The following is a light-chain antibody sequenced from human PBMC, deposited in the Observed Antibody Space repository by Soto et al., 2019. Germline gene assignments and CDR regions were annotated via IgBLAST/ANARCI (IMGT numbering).Light chain of an antibody. CDR1: QDIGND. V-gene: IGKV1-6*01. CDR2: AAS. J-gene: IGKJ4*01. CDR3: LQDYNFPLT. Sequence: AIQMTQSPSSLSASVGDRVTITCRASQDIGNDLAWYQQRPGKAPKLLIYAASSLQSGVPSRFSGCGSGTDFTLTISSLQPGDFATYYCLQDYNFPLTFGGGTKVEIK.